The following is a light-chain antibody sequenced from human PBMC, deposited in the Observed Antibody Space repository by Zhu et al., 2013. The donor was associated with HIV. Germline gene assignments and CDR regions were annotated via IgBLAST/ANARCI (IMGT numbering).Light chain of an antibody. J-gene: IGLJ1*01. V-gene: IGLV2-14*01. Sequence: QSALTQPASLSGSPGQSITISCTGTSSDVGGYNYVSWYQQHPGKAPKLMIYEVSNRPSGVPNRFSGSKSGNTASLTISGLQAEDEADYYCSSYTSSSTLYVFGTGTKVTVL. CDR3: SSYTSSSTLYV. CDR2: EVS. CDR1: SSDVGGYNY.